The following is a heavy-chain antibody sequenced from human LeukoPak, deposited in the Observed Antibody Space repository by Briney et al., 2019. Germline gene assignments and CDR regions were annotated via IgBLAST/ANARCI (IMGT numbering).Heavy chain of an antibody. CDR2: IKEDGSET. D-gene: IGHD2-2*01. V-gene: IGHV3-7*03. J-gene: IGHJ4*02. CDR3: ARDPDCTTTSCFDY. CDR1: GFTFSTNW. Sequence: GGSLRLSCTASGFTFSTNWMAWVRQAPGKGLEWVANIKEDGSETYYVDSVKGRFTISRDNAKNSVYLQMSSLRAEDTAVYYCARDPDCTTTSCFDYWGQGILLTVSS.